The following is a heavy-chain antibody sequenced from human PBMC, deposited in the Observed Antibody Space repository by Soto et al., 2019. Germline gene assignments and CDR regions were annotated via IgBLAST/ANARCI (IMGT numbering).Heavy chain of an antibody. CDR3: ARSLWFGELH. J-gene: IGHJ4*02. CDR2: IYWDNDK. V-gene: IGHV2-5*02. D-gene: IGHD3-10*01. CDR1: GFSLSTTGVG. Sequence: QITLKESGPTLVKPTQTLTLTCSFSGFSLSTTGVGVGWIRQSPGKALEWLAIIYWDNDKRYSPSLKSRVTITKDTSKNQVVLTVTTMDPVDTGKYYCARSLWFGELHWGQGALVTVSS.